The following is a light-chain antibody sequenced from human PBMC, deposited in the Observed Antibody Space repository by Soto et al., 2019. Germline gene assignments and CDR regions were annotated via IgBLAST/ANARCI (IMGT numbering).Light chain of an antibody. V-gene: IGKV1-39*01. Sequence: DIQMTQSPSSLSASVGDRVTITCRASQSISRYINWYQHKPGKAPNLLIYAASTLQSGVPSRFSGSGSGTDFSLTISSLQPEDFATYYCQQNYITRTFGQGTKVEIK. CDR3: QQNYITRT. CDR1: QSISRY. J-gene: IGKJ1*01. CDR2: AAS.